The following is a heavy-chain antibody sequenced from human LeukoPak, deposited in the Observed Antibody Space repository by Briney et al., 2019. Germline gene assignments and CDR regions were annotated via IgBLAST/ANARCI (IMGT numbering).Heavy chain of an antibody. CDR3: AKGHADHNLDY. CDR2: ISYDGSNK. D-gene: IGHD2-8*01. J-gene: IGHJ4*02. V-gene: IGHV3-30*18. CDR1: GYTFTGYY. Sequence: SCKASGYTFTGYYMHWVRQAPGKGLEWVAVISYDGSNKYYADSVKGRFTISRDNSKNTLYLQMNSLRAEDTAVYYCAKGHADHNLDYWGQGTLVTVSS.